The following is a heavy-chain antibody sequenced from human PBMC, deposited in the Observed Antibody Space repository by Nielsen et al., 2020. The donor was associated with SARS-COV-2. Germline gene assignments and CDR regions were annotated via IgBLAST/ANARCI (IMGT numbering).Heavy chain of an antibody. CDR2: ISGSGGST. Sequence: WLRQPPGKGLEWVSAISGSGGSTYYADSVKGRFTISRDNSKNTLYLQMNSLRAEDTAVYYCARDTHYYDSSGYYAPPYYYYGMDVWGQGTTVTVSS. J-gene: IGHJ6*02. D-gene: IGHD3-22*01. V-gene: IGHV3-23*01. CDR3: ARDTHYYDSSGYYAPPYYYYGMDV.